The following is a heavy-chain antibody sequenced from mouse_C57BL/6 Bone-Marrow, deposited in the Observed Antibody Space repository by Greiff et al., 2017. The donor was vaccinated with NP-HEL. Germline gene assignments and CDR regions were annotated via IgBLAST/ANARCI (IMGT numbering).Heavy chain of an antibody. CDR3: ARSGTGYWYFDV. J-gene: IGHJ1*03. CDR2: IYPGDGDT. D-gene: IGHD3-1*01. Sequence: QVQLKQSGAELVKPGASVKISCKASGYAFSSYWMNWVKQRPGKGLEWIGQIYPGDGDTNYNGKFKGKATLTADKSSSTAYMQLSSLTSEDSAVYFCARSGTGYWYFDVWGTGTTVTVSS. V-gene: IGHV1-80*01. CDR1: GYAFSSYW.